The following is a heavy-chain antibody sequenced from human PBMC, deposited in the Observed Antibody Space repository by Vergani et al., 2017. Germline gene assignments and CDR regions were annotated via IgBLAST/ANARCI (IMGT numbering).Heavy chain of an antibody. CDR2: LSTTGGA. D-gene: IGHD3-16*02. V-gene: IGHV4-4*09. Sequence: QAQLQESGPGLVKPSETLSLTCHVFGVSVTDYNCNWIRQAPGKGLEWIGSLSTTGGATHASHNPSLKSRVSISVDTSKSQFSLRVNSVTAADTAVYFCARASLRALVGYYYYMDVWGKGKTVVVSS. J-gene: IGHJ6*03. CDR3: ARASLRALVGYYYYMDV. CDR1: GVSVTDYN.